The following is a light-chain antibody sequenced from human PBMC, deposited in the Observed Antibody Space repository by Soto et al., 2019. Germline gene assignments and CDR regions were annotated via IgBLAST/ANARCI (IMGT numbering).Light chain of an antibody. CDR1: QIISSN. CDR3: QQSYSTPSIT. V-gene: IGKV1-39*01. J-gene: IGKJ5*01. Sequence: IQMTQSPSSLSASVGDRVTITCRASQIISSNLNWYQHKPGKAPKLLIYATSSLQIGVPSRFSGSGSGTDFTLTISSLQPEDFATYYCQQSYSTPSITFGQGTRLEI. CDR2: ATS.